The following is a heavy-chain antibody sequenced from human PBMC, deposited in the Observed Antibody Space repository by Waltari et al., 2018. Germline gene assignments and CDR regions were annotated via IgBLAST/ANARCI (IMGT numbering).Heavy chain of an antibody. J-gene: IGHJ4*02. CDR3: ARDLSSATD. CDR2: SIPISGTA. D-gene: IGHD2-21*02. Sequence: QVQLVQSGAEVKKPGASVKVSCKASGGTFSSYAISWVRQAPGQGLEWMGRSIPISGTANYAQKFPGRVTIPADESTSTAYMGLSSLRSEDTAVYYCARDLSSATDWGQGTLVTVSS. CDR1: GGTFSSYA. V-gene: IGHV1-69*15.